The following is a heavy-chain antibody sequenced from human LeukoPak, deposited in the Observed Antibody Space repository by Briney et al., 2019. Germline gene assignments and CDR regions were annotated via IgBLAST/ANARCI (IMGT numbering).Heavy chain of an antibody. D-gene: IGHD6-13*01. Sequence: GGSLRLSCAASGLTVSSNYMSWVRQAPGKGLEWVSVIYTGGSTYYADSVKGRFTISRDNSKNTLYLQINSLRAEDTAVYYCAKVLSAAGLDYWGQGTLVTVSS. J-gene: IGHJ4*02. V-gene: IGHV3-66*01. CDR2: IYTGGST. CDR3: AKVLSAAGLDY. CDR1: GLTVSSNY.